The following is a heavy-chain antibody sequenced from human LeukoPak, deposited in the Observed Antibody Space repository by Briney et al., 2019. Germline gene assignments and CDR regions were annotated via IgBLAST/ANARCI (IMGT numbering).Heavy chain of an antibody. Sequence: PGGSLRLSCAASGFTFSSYAMSWVRQAPGRGLEWVSAISGSGGSTYYADSVKGRFTISRDNSKNTLYLQMNSLRAEDTAVYYCAKDGAPTYYDFWSGYQNLYFDYWGQGTLVTVSS. CDR2: ISGSGGST. D-gene: IGHD3-3*01. J-gene: IGHJ4*02. CDR3: AKDGAPTYYDFWSGYQNLYFDY. CDR1: GFTFSSYA. V-gene: IGHV3-23*01.